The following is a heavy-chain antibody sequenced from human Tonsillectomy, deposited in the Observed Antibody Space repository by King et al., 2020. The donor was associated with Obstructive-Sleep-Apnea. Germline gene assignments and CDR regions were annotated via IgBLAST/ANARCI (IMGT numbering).Heavy chain of an antibody. D-gene: IGHD1-26*01. CDR1: GGTFSNYA. Sequence: QVQLVESGAEMKKPGSSVKVSCKAFGGTFSNYAIIWVRQAPGQGLEWMGGIIPILGVANHAQKFQGRVIIAADKSTNTSYMELSSLTSEDTAVYYCARYVVGTVGATVGATDPPEYYFHYWGQGTLVTVSS. CDR2: IIPILGVA. J-gene: IGHJ4*02. CDR3: ARYVVGTVGATVGATDPPEYYFHY. V-gene: IGHV1-69*09.